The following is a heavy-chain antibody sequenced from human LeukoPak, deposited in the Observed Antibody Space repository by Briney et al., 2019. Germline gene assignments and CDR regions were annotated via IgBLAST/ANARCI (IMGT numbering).Heavy chain of an antibody. V-gene: IGHV3-11*01. Sequence: PGGSLRLSCAASGFTFSDYYMSWIRQAPGKGLEWVSYISSSGSTIYYADSVKGRFTISRDNSENTLYLQMNSLRVDDTAVYYCARDRFYYDSSGYGLLTDWGQGTLVTVSS. CDR3: ARDRFYYDSSGYGLLTD. CDR2: ISSSGSTI. D-gene: IGHD3-22*01. CDR1: GFTFSDYY. J-gene: IGHJ4*02.